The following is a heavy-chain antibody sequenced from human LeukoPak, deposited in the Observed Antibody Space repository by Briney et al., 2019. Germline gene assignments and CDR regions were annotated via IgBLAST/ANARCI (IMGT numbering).Heavy chain of an antibody. Sequence: VAAVNVSCKASGGTFSSYVISWVGQAPGQGRAWMGGIIPIFGTANYAQKFQGRVTITADESTSTAYMELRSLRSEDTAVYYCARGGVAPFPFDYWGQGTLVTVSS. D-gene: IGHD3-10*01. J-gene: IGHJ4*02. V-gene: IGHV1-69*13. CDR3: ARGGVAPFPFDY. CDR1: GGTFSSYV. CDR2: IIPIFGTA.